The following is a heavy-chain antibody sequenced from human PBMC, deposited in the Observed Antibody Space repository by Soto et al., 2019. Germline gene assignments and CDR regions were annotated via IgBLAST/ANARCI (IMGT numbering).Heavy chain of an antibody. V-gene: IGHV3-15*05. CDR2: IKSKPGGGTI. CDR3: GRAPPYGCIDLDY. Sequence: GGSLTLSRAASGCYIYYACMTWASLVPANGLEGVGRIKSKPGGGTIDSAAPVKGRFTISRDDSKNMVYLQMNSLKVEDTAVYYCGRAPPYGCIDLDYWGQET. D-gene: IGHD3-16*01. CDR1: GCYIYYAC. J-gene: IGHJ4*02.